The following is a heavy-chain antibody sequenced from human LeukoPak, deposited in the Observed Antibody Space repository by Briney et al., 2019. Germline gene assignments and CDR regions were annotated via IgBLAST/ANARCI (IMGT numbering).Heavy chain of an antibody. CDR2: IYPGNSDT. Sequence: GESLKISCKGSGYGGFPSYWIAWVRQMPGKGLEWMGIIYPGNSDTRYSPSFQGQVTISADKSISTAYLQWSSLKASDTAIYYCARQDGSGIYYFGYWGQGTLVTVSS. D-gene: IGHD3-10*01. V-gene: IGHV5-51*01. CDR3: ARQDGSGIYYFGY. CDR1: GYGGFPSYW. J-gene: IGHJ4*02.